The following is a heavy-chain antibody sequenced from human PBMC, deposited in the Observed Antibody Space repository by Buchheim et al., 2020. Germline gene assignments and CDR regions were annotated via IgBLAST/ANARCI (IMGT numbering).Heavy chain of an antibody. D-gene: IGHD6-19*01. V-gene: IGHV3-74*01. CDR3: ARVAYSSAWVSLDY. J-gene: IGHJ4*02. Sequence: EVQLVESGGGLVQPGGSLRLSCAASGFTFSSNWMHWVRQAPGKGLVWVSRIDSDGSGTTYADSVKGRFTISRDNAKNTLYLQMNSLRAEDTAVYYCARVAYSSAWVSLDYWGQGTL. CDR2: IDSDGSGT. CDR1: GFTFSSNW.